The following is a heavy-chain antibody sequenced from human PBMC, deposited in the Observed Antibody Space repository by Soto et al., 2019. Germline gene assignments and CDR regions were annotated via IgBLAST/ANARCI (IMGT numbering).Heavy chain of an antibody. J-gene: IGHJ4*02. CDR1: GFSFSRYA. CDR2: IHGSGGT. V-gene: IGHV3-23*01. Sequence: PGGSLRLSCAASGFSFSRYAMSWVRQAPGKGLQWVSSIHGSGGTYYADSVEGRFTISRDNSKNTLYLLMNSLRAEDTAVYYCAKNYCFDSWGQGALVTVSS. CDR3: AKNYCFDS.